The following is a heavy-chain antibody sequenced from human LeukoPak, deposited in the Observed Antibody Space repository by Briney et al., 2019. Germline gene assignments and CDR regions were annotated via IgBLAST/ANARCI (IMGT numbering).Heavy chain of an antibody. Sequence: SETLSLTCTVSGGSISSSSYYWGWIRQPPGKGQEWIGSIYYSGSTYYNPPLKSRVTISVDTSKNQFSLKLSSVTAADTAVYYCARIVGYSYGYSDYWGQGTLVTASS. J-gene: IGHJ4*02. CDR1: GGSISSSSYY. V-gene: IGHV4-39*01. D-gene: IGHD5-18*01. CDR2: IYYSGST. CDR3: ARIVGYSYGYSDY.